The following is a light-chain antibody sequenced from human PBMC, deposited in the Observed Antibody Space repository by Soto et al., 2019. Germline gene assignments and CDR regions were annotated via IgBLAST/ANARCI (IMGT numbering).Light chain of an antibody. V-gene: IGKV1-5*01. CDR1: QSVSGW. Sequence: DIQMTQSPSTLSASVGDTVTVSCRAGQSVSGWLAWYPQKPGEAPKLLIYDASAXPRGVPSRFSGSGSGTKFTLTIASLQPDDFATYYCQQYETFSGTFGPGTKVDIK. J-gene: IGKJ1*01. CDR2: DAS. CDR3: QQYETFSGT.